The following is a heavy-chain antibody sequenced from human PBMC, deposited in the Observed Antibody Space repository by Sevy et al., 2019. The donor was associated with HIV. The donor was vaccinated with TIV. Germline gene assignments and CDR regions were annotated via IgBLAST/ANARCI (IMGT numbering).Heavy chain of an antibody. CDR1: GFTFSRYE. CDR2: ISTGGGNI. CDR3: ATSRRDDYNYFFDY. D-gene: IGHD4-4*01. V-gene: IGHV3-48*03. Sequence: GGSLRLSCVGSGFTFSRYEMNWVRQAPGKGLQWISYISTGGGNIHYSDSLKGRLTISRDNAKNSVHLQMNSLRAEDTALYYCATSRRDDYNYFFDYWGQGTLVTVSS. J-gene: IGHJ4*02.